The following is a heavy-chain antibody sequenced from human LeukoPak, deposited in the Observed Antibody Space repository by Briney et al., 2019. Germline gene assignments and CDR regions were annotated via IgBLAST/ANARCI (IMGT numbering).Heavy chain of an antibody. CDR2: IIPIFGTA. D-gene: IGHD6-19*01. CDR1: GGTFSSYA. V-gene: IGHV1-69*01. Sequence: ASVKVSCKASGGTFSSYAISWVRQAPGQGLEWMGGIIPIFGTANYAQKFQGRVTITADESTSTAYMELSSLRSEDTAVYYCARIGGWYVSGQYWFDPWGQATLVTVSS. J-gene: IGHJ5*02. CDR3: ARIGGWYVSGQYWFDP.